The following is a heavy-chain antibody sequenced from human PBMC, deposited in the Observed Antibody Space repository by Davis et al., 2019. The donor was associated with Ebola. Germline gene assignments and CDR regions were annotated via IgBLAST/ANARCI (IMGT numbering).Heavy chain of an antibody. D-gene: IGHD6-6*01. Sequence: ASVKVSCKASGYTFTSYAMHWVRQAPGQRLEWMGWINAGNGNTKYSQKFQGRVTITRDTSASTAYMELSSLRSEDTAVYYCARLAARTNYYYYGMDVWGQGTTVTVSS. CDR1: GYTFTSYA. V-gene: IGHV1-3*01. CDR3: ARLAARTNYYYYGMDV. CDR2: INAGNGNT. J-gene: IGHJ6*02.